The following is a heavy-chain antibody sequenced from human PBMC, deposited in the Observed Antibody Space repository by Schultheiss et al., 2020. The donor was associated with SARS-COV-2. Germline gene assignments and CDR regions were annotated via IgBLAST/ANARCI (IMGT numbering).Heavy chain of an antibody. J-gene: IGHJ6*02. CDR2: IYSCGST. D-gene: IGHD3-22*01. Sequence: GESLKISCAASGFTVSSNYMSWVRQAPGKGLEWVSVIYSCGSTYYADSVKGRFTISRDNSKNTLYLQMNSLRAEDTAVYYCAREFYYYDSSGYWNYYYYYYGMDVWGQGTTVTVSS. V-gene: IGHV3-66*03. CDR3: AREFYYYDSSGYWNYYYYYYGMDV. CDR1: GFTVSSNY.